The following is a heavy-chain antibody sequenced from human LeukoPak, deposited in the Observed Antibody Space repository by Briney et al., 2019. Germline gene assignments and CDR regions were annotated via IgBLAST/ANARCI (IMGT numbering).Heavy chain of an antibody. CDR3: ARQSPGYYGMDV. CDR1: GGSISSYY. V-gene: IGHV4-59*08. Sequence: PSETLSLTCTVSGGSISSYYWSWIRQPPGKGLEWIGYIYYSGSTNYNPSLKSRVTISVDTSKNQFSLKLSSVTAADTAVYYCARQSPGYYGMDVWGQGTTVTVSS. J-gene: IGHJ6*02. CDR2: IYYSGST.